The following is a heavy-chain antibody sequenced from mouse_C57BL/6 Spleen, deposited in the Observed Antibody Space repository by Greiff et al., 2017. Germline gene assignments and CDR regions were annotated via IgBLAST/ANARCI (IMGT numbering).Heavy chain of an antibody. J-gene: IGHJ4*01. CDR3: ASLLGYYYAMDY. D-gene: IGHD2-2*01. Sequence: VKLVESGPGLVQPSQSLSITCTVSGFSLTRYGVHWVRQSPGKGLEWLGVIWSGGSTDYNAAFISRLSISKDNSKSQVFFKMNILQADDTAIYYCASLLGYYYAMDYWGQGTSVTVSS. CDR1: GFSLTRYG. CDR2: IWSGGST. V-gene: IGHV2-2*01.